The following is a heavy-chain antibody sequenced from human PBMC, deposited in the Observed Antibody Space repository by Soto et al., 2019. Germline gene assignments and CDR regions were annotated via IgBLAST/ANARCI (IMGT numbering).Heavy chain of an antibody. V-gene: IGHV3-33*01. J-gene: IGHJ4*02. CDR1: GFTFSSYG. Sequence: GGSLRLSCAASGFTFSSYGMHWVRQAPGKGLEWVAVIWYDGSNKYYADSVKGRFTISRDNSKNTLYLQMNSLRAEDTAVYYCARGPQPYFDFWSASYTFFLYWGQGTLVTVSS. CDR3: ARGPQPYFDFWSASYTFFLY. D-gene: IGHD3-3*01. CDR2: IWYDGSNK.